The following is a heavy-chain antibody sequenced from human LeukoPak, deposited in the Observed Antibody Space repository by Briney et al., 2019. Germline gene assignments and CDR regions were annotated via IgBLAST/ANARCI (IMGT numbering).Heavy chain of an antibody. J-gene: IGHJ4*02. CDR3: ARQIASAGTAGFDF. CDR2: IYSTGST. V-gene: IGHV4-4*07. D-gene: IGHD6-13*01. CDR1: GGSISSYY. Sequence: SETLSLTCTVSGGSISSYYWSWIRQPAGKGLVWIGRIYSTGSTNYNPSLTSRVTMSVDTSKNKFSLRLRSVTAADTAVYYCARQIASAGTAGFDFWRQGALVTVSS.